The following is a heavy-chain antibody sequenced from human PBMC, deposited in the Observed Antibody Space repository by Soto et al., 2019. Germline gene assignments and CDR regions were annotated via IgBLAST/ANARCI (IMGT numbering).Heavy chain of an antibody. Sequence: GASVKVSCKASGYTFTSHDIHWLRQASGQGLEWMGSINPYSGNTAFAPKFQERIAMTRDTSITTAYMELNSLSSGDTAVYFCSSLSSMEVWGQEGTVTVS. V-gene: IGHV1-8*01. CDR1: GYTFTSHD. CDR3: SSLSSMEV. D-gene: IGHD6-6*01. J-gene: IGHJ6*02. CDR2: INPYSGNT.